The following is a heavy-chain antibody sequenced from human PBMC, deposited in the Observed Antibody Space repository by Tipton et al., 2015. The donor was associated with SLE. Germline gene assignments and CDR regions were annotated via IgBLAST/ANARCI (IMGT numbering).Heavy chain of an antibody. CDR1: DDSVSSAYY. Sequence: TLSLTCIVSDDSVSSAYYWAWIRQPPGKGLQWIACIYRTGTTYVNPSLKSRVSMSMDTSNNRFSLTRTSLTVAGTAVYYCASSWYGRRGFDYWGPGTLVTVS. V-gene: IGHV4-38-2*02. J-gene: IGHJ4*02. CDR3: ASSWYGRRGFDY. CDR2: IYRTGTT. D-gene: IGHD2-15*01.